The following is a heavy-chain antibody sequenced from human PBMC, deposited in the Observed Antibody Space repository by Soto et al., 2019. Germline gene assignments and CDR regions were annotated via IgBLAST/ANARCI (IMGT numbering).Heavy chain of an antibody. CDR1: GFTFSSYG. CDR2: IWYDGSNK. V-gene: IGHV3-33*01. Sequence: QVQLVESGGGVVQPGRSLRLSCAASGFTFSSYGMHWVRQAPGKGLEWVAVIWYDGSNKYYADSVKGRFTISRDNXKNTRYLQMNSLRAEDTAVYYCARDYGDYVWGVGYWGQGTLVTVSS. D-gene: IGHD4-17*01. CDR3: ARDYGDYVWGVGY. J-gene: IGHJ4*02.